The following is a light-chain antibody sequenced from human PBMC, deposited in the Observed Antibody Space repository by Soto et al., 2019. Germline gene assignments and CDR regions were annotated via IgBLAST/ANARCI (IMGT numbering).Light chain of an antibody. Sequence: QLVLTQPPSASRTPGQRVTISCSGSSSNIGSSTVNWYQQVPGTAPKLLIYSNDQRPSGVPDRLSGSKSGTSASLAISGLQSEDEADYYCAAWDDSLNGHVVFGGGTKVTVL. J-gene: IGLJ2*01. CDR3: AAWDDSLNGHVV. V-gene: IGLV1-44*01. CDR2: SND. CDR1: SSNIGSST.